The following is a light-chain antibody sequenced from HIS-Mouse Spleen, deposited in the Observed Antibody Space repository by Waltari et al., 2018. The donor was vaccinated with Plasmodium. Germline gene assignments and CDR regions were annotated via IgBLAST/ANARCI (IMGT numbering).Light chain of an antibody. J-gene: IGLJ3*02. CDR3: YSTDSSGNHRV. CDR2: EDS. Sequence: SYEPTQPPSVSVSPGQTARITCSGDALQKKYAYWYQQKSGQAPVLVIYEDSKRPSGIPERFSGSSSGTMATLTISGAQVEDEADYYCYSTDSSGNHRVFGGGTKLTVL. CDR1: ALQKKY. V-gene: IGLV3-10*01.